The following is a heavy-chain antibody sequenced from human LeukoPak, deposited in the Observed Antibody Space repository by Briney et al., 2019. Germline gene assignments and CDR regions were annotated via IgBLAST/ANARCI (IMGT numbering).Heavy chain of an antibody. CDR1: GFTFSSYG. CDR2: IRYDGSNK. CDR3: AKDHSPLRFLEWPSDY. V-gene: IGHV3-30*02. Sequence: GGSLRLSCAASGFTFSSYGMHWVRQAPGKGLEWVAFIRYDGSNKYYADSVKGRFTISRDNSKNTLYLQMNSLRAEDTAVYYCAKDHSPLRFLEWPSDYWGQGTLVTVSS. D-gene: IGHD3-3*01. J-gene: IGHJ4*02.